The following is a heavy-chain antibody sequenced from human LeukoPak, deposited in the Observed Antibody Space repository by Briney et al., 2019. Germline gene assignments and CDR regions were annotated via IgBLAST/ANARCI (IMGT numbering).Heavy chain of an antibody. CDR2: INPNSGGT. V-gene: IGHV1-2*02. CDR1: GYTFTGYY. J-gene: IGHJ4*02. Sequence: GASVKVSCKASGYTFTGYYMHWVRQAPGQGLEWMGWINPNSGGTNYAQKFQGRVTMTRDTSISTAYMELSRLRSDDTAVYYCARDRSLRFGVVILSELAFDYWGQGTLVTVSS. D-gene: IGHD3-3*01. CDR3: ARDRSLRFGVVILSELAFDY.